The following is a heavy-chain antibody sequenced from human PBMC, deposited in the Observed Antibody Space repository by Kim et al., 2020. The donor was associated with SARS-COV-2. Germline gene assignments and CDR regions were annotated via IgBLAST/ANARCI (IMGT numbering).Heavy chain of an antibody. Sequence: SETLSLTCAVYGGSFSGYYWSWIRQPPGKGLEWIGEINHSGSTNYNPSLKSRVTISVDTSKNQFSLKLSSVTAADTAVYYCARGEARGVTPFTFGYWGQGTLVTVSS. V-gene: IGHV4-34*01. CDR1: GGSFSGYY. CDR3: ARGEARGVTPFTFGY. J-gene: IGHJ4*02. CDR2: INHSGST. D-gene: IGHD3-10*01.